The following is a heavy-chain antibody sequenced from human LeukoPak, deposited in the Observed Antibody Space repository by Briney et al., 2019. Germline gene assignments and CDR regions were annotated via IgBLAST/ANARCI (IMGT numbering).Heavy chain of an antibody. D-gene: IGHD3-22*01. CDR1: GFTFSSYG. J-gene: IGHJ4*02. CDR2: ISYDGSNK. V-gene: IGHV3-30*03. CDR3: ARGGAYYYDSSGYSDY. Sequence: GGSLRLSCAASGFTFSSYGMHWVRQAPGKGLEWVAVISYDGSNKYYADSVKGRFTISRDNSKNTLYLQMNSLRAEDTAVYYCARGGAYYYDSSGYSDYWGQGTLVTVSS.